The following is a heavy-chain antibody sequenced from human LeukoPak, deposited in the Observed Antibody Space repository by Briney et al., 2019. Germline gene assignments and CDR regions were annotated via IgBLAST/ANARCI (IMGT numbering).Heavy chain of an antibody. Sequence: GGSLRLSCAASGFTFSSYAMSWVRQAPGKGLEWVSAISGSGGSTYYADSVKGRLRISRDNSKNTLYLQMNSLRAEDTAVYYCAKDMYSSGWGDAFVIWGQRTMVTVSS. CDR3: AKDMYSSGWGDAFVI. J-gene: IGHJ3*02. CDR1: GFTFSSYA. CDR2: ISGSGGST. V-gene: IGHV3-23*01. D-gene: IGHD6-19*01.